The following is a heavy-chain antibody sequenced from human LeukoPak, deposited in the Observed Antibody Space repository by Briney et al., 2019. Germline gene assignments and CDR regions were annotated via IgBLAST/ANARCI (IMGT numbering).Heavy chain of an antibody. CDR1: GGTFSSYA. D-gene: IGHD6-13*01. V-gene: IGHV1-69*05. CDR3: ARGLDSSSWFGLGI. J-gene: IGHJ3*02. CDR2: IIPIFGTA. Sequence: GASVKVSCKASGGTFSSYAISWVRQAPGQGLEWMGGIIPIFGTANYAQKFQGRVTITTDESTGTAYMELSSLRSEDTAVYYCARGLDSSSWFGLGIWGQGTMVTVSS.